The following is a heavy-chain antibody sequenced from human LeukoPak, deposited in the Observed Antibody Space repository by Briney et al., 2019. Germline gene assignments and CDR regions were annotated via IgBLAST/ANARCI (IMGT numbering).Heavy chain of an antibody. Sequence: GGSLRLSCAASGLAFSSYAMSWVRLAPGKGLEWVSGITGSGGSTYYADSVKGRFTISRDNSKNTLYLQMNSLRAEDTAVYYCAKEGRVGYSSSSWAFDIWGQGTMVTVSS. CDR2: ITGSGGST. J-gene: IGHJ3*02. CDR1: GLAFSSYA. D-gene: IGHD6-6*01. V-gene: IGHV3-23*01. CDR3: AKEGRVGYSSSSWAFDI.